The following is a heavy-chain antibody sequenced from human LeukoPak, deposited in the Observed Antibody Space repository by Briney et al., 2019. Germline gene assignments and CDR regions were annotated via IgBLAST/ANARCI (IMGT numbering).Heavy chain of an antibody. V-gene: IGHV4-39*01. CDR3: ARTGNTAVPPYFDY. CDR2: IYYSGST. CDR1: GGSISSSGYY. Sequence: PSDTLSLTCTVSGGSISSSGYYWGWIRQPPGKGLEWIGTIYYSGSTYYNPSLNSRVTMSVDTSKNQFSLKLSSVTAADTAVYYCARTGNTAVPPYFDYWGQGALVTVSS. D-gene: IGHD3-10*01. J-gene: IGHJ4*02.